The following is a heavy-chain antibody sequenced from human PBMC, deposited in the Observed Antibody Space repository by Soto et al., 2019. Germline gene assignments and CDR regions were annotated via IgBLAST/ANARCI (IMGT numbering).Heavy chain of an antibody. CDR3: ARLRQRSTVTTALYYYYYGMDV. CDR2: INHSGST. J-gene: IGHJ6*02. V-gene: IGHV4-34*01. CDR1: GGSFSGYY. Sequence: SETLSLTCAVYGGSFSGYYWTWIRQPPGTGLEWIGEINHSGSTNYNPSLKSRVTISVDTSKNQFSLKLTSVTAADTAVYYCARLRQRSTVTTALYYYYYGMDVWGQGTTVTVSS. D-gene: IGHD4-17*01.